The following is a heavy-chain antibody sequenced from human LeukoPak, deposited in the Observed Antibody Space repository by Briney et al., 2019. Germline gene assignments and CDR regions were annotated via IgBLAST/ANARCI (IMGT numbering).Heavy chain of an antibody. CDR1: GFTFSSYL. CDR3: ARFNQLYDILTGYYPYYYYYGMDV. V-gene: IGHV3-7*01. J-gene: IGHJ6*02. CDR2: IKQDGSEK. Sequence: GGSLRLSCAASGFTFSSYLMSWVRQAPGKGLEWVANIKQDGSEKYYVDSVKGRFTISRDNAKNSLYLQMNSLRAEDTAVYYCARFNQLYDILTGYYPYYYYYGMDVWGQGTTVTVSS. D-gene: IGHD3-9*01.